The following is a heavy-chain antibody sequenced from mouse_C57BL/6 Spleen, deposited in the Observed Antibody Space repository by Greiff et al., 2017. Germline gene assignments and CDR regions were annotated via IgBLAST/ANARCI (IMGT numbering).Heavy chain of an antibody. CDR3: ASSAYDPFYYFDY. D-gene: IGHD2-12*01. CDR1: GYTFTSYT. Sequence: VQLQQSGAELARPGASVKMSCKASGYTFTSYTMHWVKQRPGQGLEWIGYINPSSGYTKYNQKFKDKATLTADKSSSTAYMQLSSLTSEDSAVYYCASSAYDPFYYFDYWGQGTTLTVSS. V-gene: IGHV1-4*01. J-gene: IGHJ2*01. CDR2: INPSSGYT.